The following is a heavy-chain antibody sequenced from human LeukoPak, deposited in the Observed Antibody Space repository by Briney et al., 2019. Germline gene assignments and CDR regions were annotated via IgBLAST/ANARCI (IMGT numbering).Heavy chain of an antibody. CDR2: IYSGDSDT. D-gene: IGHD2-15*01. V-gene: IGHV5-51*01. Sequence: GESLKISCKGSGYSFTSYWIGWVRQMPGKGLEWMGIIYSGDSDTRYSPSFQGQVTISADKSISTAYLQWSSLKASDTAMYYCARHPSCRGGSCYYWFDPWGQGTLVTVSS. CDR3: ARHPSCRGGSCYYWFDP. CDR1: GYSFTSYW. J-gene: IGHJ5*02.